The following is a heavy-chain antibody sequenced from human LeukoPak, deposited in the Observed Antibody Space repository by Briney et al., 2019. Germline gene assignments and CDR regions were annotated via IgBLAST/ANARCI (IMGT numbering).Heavy chain of an antibody. CDR1: GYSFTGYY. V-gene: IGHV1-2*02. D-gene: IGHD3-22*01. CDR2: INPIGGGT. CDR3: ARDNGRGYPVYFGY. J-gene: IGHJ4*02. Sequence: ASVKVSCKASGYSFTGYYIHWVRQAPGQGLEWMGWINPIGGGTNYAQKFQGRGTMTRDTSITTAYMEMSSLRSDDTAVYYCARDNGRGYPVYFGYWGQGTLVTVSS.